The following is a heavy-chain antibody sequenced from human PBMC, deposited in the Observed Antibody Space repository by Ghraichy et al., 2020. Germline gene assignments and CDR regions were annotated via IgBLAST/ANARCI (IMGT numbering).Heavy chain of an antibody. CDR3: ARVGHTSYDSSGYWYYYYYGMDV. D-gene: IGHD3-22*01. Sequence: SETLSLTCTVSGGSISSYYWSWIRQPPGKGLEWIGYIYYSGSTNYNPSLKSRVTISVDTSKNQFSLKLSSVTAADTAVYYCARVGHTSYDSSGYWYYYYYGMDVWGQGTTVTVSS. CDR2: IYYSGST. V-gene: IGHV4-59*01. J-gene: IGHJ6*02. CDR1: GGSISSYY.